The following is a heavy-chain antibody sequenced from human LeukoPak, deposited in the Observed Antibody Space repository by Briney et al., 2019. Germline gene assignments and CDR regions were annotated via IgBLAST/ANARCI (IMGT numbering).Heavy chain of an antibody. CDR1: GGTFSIYA. CDR2: IIPILGIA. V-gene: IGHV1-69*04. D-gene: IGHD3-22*01. CDR3: ASLSYYYDSSGLGAFDI. J-gene: IGHJ3*02. Sequence: SVKVSCKASGGTFSIYAIRWVRQAPGQGLEWMGRIIPILGIANYAQKFQGRVTITADKSTSTAYMELSSLRSEDTAVYYCASLSYYYDSSGLGAFDIWGQGTMVTVSS.